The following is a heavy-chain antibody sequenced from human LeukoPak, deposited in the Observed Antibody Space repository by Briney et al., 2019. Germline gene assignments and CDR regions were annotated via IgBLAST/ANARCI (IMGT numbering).Heavy chain of an antibody. V-gene: IGHV3-23*01. CDR1: GFTFSSYA. J-gene: IGHJ4*02. Sequence: GGSLRLSCAASGFTFSSYAMSWVRQAPGKGLEWVSAISGSGGSTYYADSVKGRFTISRDNSKNTLYLQMNSLRTEDTAVYYCAKDSEYYYDSSGYLDYWGQGTLVTVSS. D-gene: IGHD3-22*01. CDR3: AKDSEYYYDSSGYLDY. CDR2: ISGSGGST.